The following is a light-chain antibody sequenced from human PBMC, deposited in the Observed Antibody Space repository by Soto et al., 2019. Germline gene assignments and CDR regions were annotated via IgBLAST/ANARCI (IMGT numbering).Light chain of an antibody. V-gene: IGKV3-20*01. CDR1: QSVGSSQ. CDR3: QQYASSPRT. Sequence: EIVLTQSPGTLSFSPGERATLSCRASQSVGSSQLAWHQQKPGQAPRILIYGASSRATGIPDRFSGSGSGTDFTLTISRLEPEDFAVYYCQQYASSPRTFGQGTKVEIK. CDR2: GAS. J-gene: IGKJ1*01.